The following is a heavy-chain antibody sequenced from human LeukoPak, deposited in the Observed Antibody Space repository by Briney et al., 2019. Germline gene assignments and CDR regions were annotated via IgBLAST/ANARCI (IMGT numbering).Heavy chain of an antibody. Sequence: GGSLRLSCAASRFTFSSYWMSWVRQAPGKGLEWVASIKQDGSERYYVDSVKGRFTISRDNAKSSLYLQMNSLRAEDTAVYYCARVSGNYYRWFDSWGQGTLVTVSS. CDR2: IKQDGSER. V-gene: IGHV3-7*03. J-gene: IGHJ5*01. CDR1: RFTFSSYW. D-gene: IGHD1-26*01. CDR3: ARVSGNYYRWFDS.